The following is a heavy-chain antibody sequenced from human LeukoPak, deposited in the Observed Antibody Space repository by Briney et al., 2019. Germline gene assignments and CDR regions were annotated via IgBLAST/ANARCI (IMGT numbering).Heavy chain of an antibody. J-gene: IGHJ3*02. D-gene: IGHD5-24*01. CDR2: IYPGDSGT. V-gene: IGHV5-51*01. Sequence: GESLKISCRGSGYSFTTYWIAWVRQMPGKGLEWMGIIYPGDSGTRYSPSFQGQVTISADKSIGTAYLQWSSLEASDTAMYYCARPRDGYITNAFDIWGQGTMVTVSS. CDR3: ARPRDGYITNAFDI. CDR1: GYSFTTYW.